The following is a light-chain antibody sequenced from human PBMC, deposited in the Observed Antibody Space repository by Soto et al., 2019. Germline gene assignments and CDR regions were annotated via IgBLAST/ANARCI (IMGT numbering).Light chain of an antibody. J-gene: IGLJ1*01. V-gene: IGLV2-14*01. CDR3: TSYTRDTALV. Sequence: QSVLTQPSSVSGSPGQSITISCTGTNSDVGTYNYVSWYQHHPGKAPKLIIYEVSNRPSGVSNRFSGYKSGSTASLTISGLQAEDEADYHCTSYTRDTALVFGTGTKVTVL. CDR2: EVS. CDR1: NSDVGTYNY.